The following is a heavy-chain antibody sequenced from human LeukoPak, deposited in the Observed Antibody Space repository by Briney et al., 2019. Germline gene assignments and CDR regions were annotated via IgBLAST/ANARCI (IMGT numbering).Heavy chain of an antibody. Sequence: ASVKVSCKASGYSFTGYYMHWVRQAPGQGLEWMGWINPYSGGTNYAQKFQGRVTMTRDTSISTVYMELSRLRSDDTAVYYCAREDYYGSGSYSLWGQGTLVTVSS. V-gene: IGHV1-2*02. CDR3: AREDYYGSGSYSL. CDR2: INPYSGGT. CDR1: GYSFTGYY. D-gene: IGHD3-10*01. J-gene: IGHJ4*02.